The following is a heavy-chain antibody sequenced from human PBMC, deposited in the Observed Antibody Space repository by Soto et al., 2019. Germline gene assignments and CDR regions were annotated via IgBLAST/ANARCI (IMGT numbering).Heavy chain of an antibody. V-gene: IGHV3-13*04. CDR2: IGTAGDT. J-gene: IGHJ4*02. Sequence: HPAGSLRLSCAASGFTFSIYVMHWVRQPTGKGLEWVSAIGTAGDTYYPDSVKGRFTISRENAKNSLYLQMNSLRAGDTAVYYCARVLRGYSGFEDYYDYWGQGALVTVSS. D-gene: IGHD5-12*01. CDR1: GFTFSIYV. CDR3: ARVLRGYSGFEDYYDY.